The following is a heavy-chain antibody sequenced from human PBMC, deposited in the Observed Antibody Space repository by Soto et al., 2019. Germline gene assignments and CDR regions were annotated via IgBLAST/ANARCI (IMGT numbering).Heavy chain of an antibody. CDR2: IIPIFGTA. Sequence: VCYQASGGTFSSYAIMRVRHVPGQGLEWMGGIIPIFGTANYAQKFQGGVTITADESTSTAYMELSSLRSEDTAVYHCARPEGTYGTPHGMDVWGQGTTVTVSS. V-gene: IGHV1-69*01. J-gene: IGHJ6*02. D-gene: IGHD2-8*01. CDR3: ARPEGTYGTPHGMDV. CDR1: GGTFSSYA.